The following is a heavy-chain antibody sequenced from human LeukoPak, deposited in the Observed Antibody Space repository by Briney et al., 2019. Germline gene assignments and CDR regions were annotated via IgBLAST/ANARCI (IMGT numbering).Heavy chain of an antibody. J-gene: IGHJ4*02. Sequence: HSGGSLRLSCAASGFTFSSYGMHWVRQAPGKGLEGVAVIWFDGSNKYYADSVKGRFTISRDNSKNTLYLQMNILRAEDTAVYYCARDRDWGCSYCSYWGQGTLVTVSS. D-gene: IGHD7-27*01. CDR2: IWFDGSNK. V-gene: IGHV3-33*01. CDR3: ARDRDWGCSYCSY. CDR1: GFTFSSYG.